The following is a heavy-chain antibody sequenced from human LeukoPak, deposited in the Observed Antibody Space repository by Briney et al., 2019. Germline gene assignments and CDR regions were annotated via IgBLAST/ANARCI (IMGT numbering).Heavy chain of an antibody. CDR1: GYTFTSYG. Sequence: ASVKVSCKASGYTFTSYGISWVRQAPGQGLEWMGIINPSGGSTSYAQKFQGRVTMTRDTSTSTVYMELSSLRSEDTAVYYCARDLGYGDYVYNAFDIWGQGQWSPSLQ. V-gene: IGHV1-46*01. CDR2: INPSGGST. J-gene: IGHJ3*02. CDR3: ARDLGYGDYVYNAFDI. D-gene: IGHD4-17*01.